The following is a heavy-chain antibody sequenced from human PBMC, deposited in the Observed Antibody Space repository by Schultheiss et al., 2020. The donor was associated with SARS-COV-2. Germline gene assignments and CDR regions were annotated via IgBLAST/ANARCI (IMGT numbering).Heavy chain of an antibody. Sequence: GSLRLSCTVSGGSISSYYWSWIRQPPGKGLEWIGYIYYSGSTNYNPSLKSRVTISVDTSKNQFSLKLSSVTAADTAVYYCARDGMETGNGYYYYGMDVWGQGTTVTVSS. CDR2: IYYSGST. CDR1: GGSISSYY. V-gene: IGHV4-59*01. J-gene: IGHJ6*02. CDR3: ARDGMETGNGYYYYGMDV. D-gene: IGHD1-1*01.